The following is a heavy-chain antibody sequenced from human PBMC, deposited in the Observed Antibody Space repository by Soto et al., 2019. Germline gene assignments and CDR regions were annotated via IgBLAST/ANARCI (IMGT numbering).Heavy chain of an antibody. CDR3: ARVTMVIRDSDHFGVDV. Sequence: XETLSLSCLVSGFPISSPYSWWWIRQPPGKGLEWIGSISHTGTTSYSPSLTSRVSISVDTSKNQVSLKLTSVTAADTAVYFCARVTMVIRDSDHFGVDVWGHGTTVTVSS. CDR2: ISHTGTT. CDR1: GFPISSPYS. D-gene: IGHD4-17*01. J-gene: IGHJ6*02. V-gene: IGHV4-38-2*02.